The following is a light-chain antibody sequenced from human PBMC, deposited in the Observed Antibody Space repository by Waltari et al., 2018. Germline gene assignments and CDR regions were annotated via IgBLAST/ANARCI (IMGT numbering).Light chain of an antibody. V-gene: IGKV1-5*03. J-gene: IGKJ1*01. CDR3: QQYNTYSWT. CDR1: QRISTW. Sequence: DIQMTQSPSTLSASVGDRVTITCRASQRISTWLAWYQEKPGRAPKVLIYKASPLESDVPPRFRGSGSGTEFTLTITSLQPDDFATYYCQQYNTYSWTFGQGTRVEVK. CDR2: KAS.